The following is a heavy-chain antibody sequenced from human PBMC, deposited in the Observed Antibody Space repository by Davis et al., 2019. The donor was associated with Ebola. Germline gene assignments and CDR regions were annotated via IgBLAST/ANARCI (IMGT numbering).Heavy chain of an antibody. CDR1: GFTFTSSA. J-gene: IGHJ6*02. CDR2: IVVGSGNT. Sequence: SVKVSCKASGFTFTSSAMQWVRQARGQRLEWIGWIVVGSGNTNYAQKLQGRVTMTTDTSTSTAYMELRSLRSDDTAVYYCARGLDVWGQGTTVTVSS. V-gene: IGHV1-58*02. CDR3: ARGLDV.